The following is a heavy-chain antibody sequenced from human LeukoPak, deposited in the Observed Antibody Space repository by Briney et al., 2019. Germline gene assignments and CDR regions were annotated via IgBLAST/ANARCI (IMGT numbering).Heavy chain of an antibody. Sequence: GASVKVSCKASGYTFTSYGISWVRQAPGQGLEWMGWISAYNGNTNYAQKLQGRVTMTTDTSTSTAYMELRSLRSDDTAVYYCARVHQSHSSSWLSKGCWFDPWGQGTLVTVSS. CDR1: GYTFTSYG. CDR3: ARVHQSHSSSWLSKGCWFDP. D-gene: IGHD6-13*01. V-gene: IGHV1-18*01. CDR2: ISAYNGNT. J-gene: IGHJ5*02.